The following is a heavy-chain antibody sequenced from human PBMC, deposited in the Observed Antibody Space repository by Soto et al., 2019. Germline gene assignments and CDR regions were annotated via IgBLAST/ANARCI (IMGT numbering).Heavy chain of an antibody. CDR2: IIPLFGTT. CDR3: ARGATHGSSWYFWFDP. D-gene: IGHD6-13*01. CDR1: GGTFSTYP. Sequence: QVQLVQSGAEVRMPGSSVKVSCKASGGTFSTYPINWVRQAPGQGLEWMGGIIPLFGTTNYAQKFKGRVTITADESTSTAYMELSSLRAEDAAVYYCARGATHGSSWYFWFDPWAQGTLVTVSS. V-gene: IGHV1-69*01. J-gene: IGHJ5*02.